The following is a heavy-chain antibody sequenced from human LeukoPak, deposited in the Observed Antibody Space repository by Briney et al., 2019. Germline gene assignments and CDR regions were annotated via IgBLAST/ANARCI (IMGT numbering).Heavy chain of an antibody. CDR1: GFTFSSYS. D-gene: IGHD2-15*01. CDR3: ARDSVGEVAATIEY. J-gene: IGHJ4*02. V-gene: IGHV3-30*03. Sequence: PGGSLRLSCAASGFTFSSYSMNWVRQAPGKGLEWVAVISYDGSNKYYADSVKGRFTISRDNSKNTLYVQMNSLRAEDTAVYYCARDSVGEVAATIEYWGQGTLVAVSS. CDR2: ISYDGSNK.